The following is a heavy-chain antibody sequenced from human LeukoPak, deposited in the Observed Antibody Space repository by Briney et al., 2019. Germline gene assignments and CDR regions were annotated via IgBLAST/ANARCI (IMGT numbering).Heavy chain of an antibody. CDR2: IYTSGST. CDR1: GGSISSYY. CDR3: ARDRVVVTAISAFDI. D-gene: IGHD2-21*02. J-gene: IGHJ3*02. Sequence: SETLSLTCTVYGGSISSYYWSWIRQPAGKGLEWIGRIYTSGSTNSNPSLKRRVTMSVDTSKNQFSLKLSSVTAADTAVYYCARDRVVVTAISAFDIWGQGTMVTVSS. V-gene: IGHV4-4*07.